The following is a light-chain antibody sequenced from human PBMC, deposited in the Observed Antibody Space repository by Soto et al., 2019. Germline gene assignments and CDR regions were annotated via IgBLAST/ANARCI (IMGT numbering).Light chain of an antibody. CDR3: QQYNHYLYT. Sequence: DIQMTQSPSTLSASVGDRVTITCRASQSISSWLAWYQQKPGKAPKLLIYGASSLDSGVPSRFSGSGSGTEFTLTISGLQPDDFATYYCQQYNHYLYTFGQGTKLEIK. CDR2: GAS. J-gene: IGKJ2*01. CDR1: QSISSW. V-gene: IGKV1-5*01.